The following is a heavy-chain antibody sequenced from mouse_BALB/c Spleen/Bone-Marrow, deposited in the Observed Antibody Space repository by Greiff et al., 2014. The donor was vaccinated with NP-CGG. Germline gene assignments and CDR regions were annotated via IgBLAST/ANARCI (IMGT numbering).Heavy chain of an antibody. D-gene: IGHD2-3*01. Sequence: EVQVVESGGGLVKPGGSLKLSCAASGFAFSSYDMSWVRQTPEKRLEWVAYISHGGGTTYYSDTVKGRFTISRDNAKNTLYLQMSSLKSEDTAIYYCTRHGGYYPYYYAMDYWGQGTSFTVSS. CDR2: ISHGGGTT. V-gene: IGHV5-12-1*01. J-gene: IGHJ4*01. CDR1: GFAFSSYD. CDR3: TRHGGYYPYYYAMDY.